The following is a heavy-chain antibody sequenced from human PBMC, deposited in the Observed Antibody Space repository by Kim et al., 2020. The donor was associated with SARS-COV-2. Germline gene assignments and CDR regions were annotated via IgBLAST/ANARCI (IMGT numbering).Heavy chain of an antibody. D-gene: IGHD6-19*01. CDR1: EFTFSNYW. V-gene: IGHV3-7*01. CDR2: IKQDGSQK. CDR3: ARGPGNPTGWYYYFDS. J-gene: IGHJ4*01. Sequence: GGSLRLSCAASEFTFSNYWMSWVRQTPGKGLEWVANIKQDGSQKYYVDSVKGRFTVSRDNAKNSLFLQMSSLTVEDTAVYYCARGPGNPTGWYYYFDSWG.